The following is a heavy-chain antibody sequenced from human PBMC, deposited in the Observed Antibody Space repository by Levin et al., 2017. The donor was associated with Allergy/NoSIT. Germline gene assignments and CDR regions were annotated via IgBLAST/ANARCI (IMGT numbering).Heavy chain of an antibody. D-gene: IGHD6-19*01. CDR1: GYTFTSYG. J-gene: IGHJ3*02. CDR2: ISAYNGNT. CDR3: ARVSSGWPLHSDAFDI. Sequence: RASVKVSCKASGYTFTSYGISWVRQAPGQGLEWMGWISAYNGNTNYAQKLQGRVTMTTDTSTSTAYMELRSLRSDDTAVYYCARVSSGWPLHSDAFDIWGQGTMVTVSS. V-gene: IGHV1-18*01.